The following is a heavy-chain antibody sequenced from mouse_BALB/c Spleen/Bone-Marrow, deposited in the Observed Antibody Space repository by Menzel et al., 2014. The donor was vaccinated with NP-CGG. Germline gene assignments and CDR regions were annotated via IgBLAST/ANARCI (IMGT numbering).Heavy chain of an antibody. V-gene: IGHV5-12-1*01. CDR1: GFAFSSYD. J-gene: IGHJ2*01. CDR2: ISSGGGST. Sequence: EVMLVESGGGLVKPGGSLKLSCAASGFAFSSYDMSWVRQTPEKRLEWVAYISSGGGSTYYPDTVKGRFTISRDNAKNTLYLQMSSLKSEDTAMYYCARDLITAERREYFDYWGQGTTLTVSS. CDR3: ARDLITAERREYFDY. D-gene: IGHD2-4*01.